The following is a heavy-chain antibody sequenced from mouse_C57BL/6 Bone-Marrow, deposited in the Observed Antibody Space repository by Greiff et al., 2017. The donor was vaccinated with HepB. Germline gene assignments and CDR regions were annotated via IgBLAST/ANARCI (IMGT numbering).Heavy chain of an antibody. Sequence: EVKLMESGGGLVKPGGSLKLSCAASGFTFSSYAMSWVRQTPEKRLEWVATISDGGSYTYYPDNVKGRFTISRDNAKNNLYLQMSHLKSEDTAMYYCARELWLGDYFDYWGQGTTLTVSS. V-gene: IGHV5-4*01. D-gene: IGHD2-2*01. CDR2: ISDGGSYT. CDR1: GFTFSSYA. J-gene: IGHJ2*01. CDR3: ARELWLGDYFDY.